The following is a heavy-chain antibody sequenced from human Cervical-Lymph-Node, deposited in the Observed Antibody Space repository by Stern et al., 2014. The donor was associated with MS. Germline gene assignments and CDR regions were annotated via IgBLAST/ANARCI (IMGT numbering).Heavy chain of an antibody. D-gene: IGHD2-15*01. CDR3: AREKSDSSGGSCFSGLDY. V-gene: IGHV1-69*11. Sequence: QVQLVQSGAAVKKPGSSVKVSCKSSGDTFNTHAISWVRQAPGQGLERMGRILPIRDTTYYAQKFQGRLTIDADESTNTAYMELSSLTPNDTAVYYCAREKSDSSGGSCFSGLDYWGQGTLVTVSS. CDR2: ILPIRDTT. CDR1: GDTFNTHA. J-gene: IGHJ4*02.